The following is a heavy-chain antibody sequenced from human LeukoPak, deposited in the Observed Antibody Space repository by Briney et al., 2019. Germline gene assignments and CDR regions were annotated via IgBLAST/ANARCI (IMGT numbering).Heavy chain of an antibody. D-gene: IGHD6-19*01. CDR3: ARVFLIGSGWPNAFDI. CDR1: GYSISSGYY. CDR2: IYHSGST. J-gene: IGHJ3*02. V-gene: IGHV4-38-2*02. Sequence: PSETLSLTCTVSGYSISSGYYWGWIRQPPGKGLEWIGSIYHSGSTYYNPSLKSRVTISVDTSKNQFSLKLSSVTAADTAVYYCARVFLIGSGWPNAFDIWGQGTMVTVSS.